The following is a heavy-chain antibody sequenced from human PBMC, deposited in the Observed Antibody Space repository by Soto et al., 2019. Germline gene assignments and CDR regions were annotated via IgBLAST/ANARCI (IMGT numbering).Heavy chain of an antibody. V-gene: IGHV3-30-3*02. CDR3: AKSAEGSTRGSFDY. D-gene: IGHD2-15*01. CDR2: MAYAASNK. J-gene: IGHJ4*01. CDR1: GFTFVNFA. Sequence: QVQLVESGGGGVQPGRSLTVSCSASGFTFVNFAMHWVRQAPGKGLEWLAVMAYAASNKHYADSVKGRFTNSRDNSKSTLLLHMSNLRADDTAVYYCAKSAEGSTRGSFDYGGHGTLVTVSS.